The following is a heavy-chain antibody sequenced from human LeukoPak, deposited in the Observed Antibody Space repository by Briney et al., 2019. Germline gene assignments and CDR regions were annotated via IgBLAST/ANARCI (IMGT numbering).Heavy chain of an antibody. CDR1: VGSISSGGYS. CDR3: ARGRYYGPSDAFDI. V-gene: IGHV4-30-2*01. Sequence: SQTLSLTCAVSVGSISSGGYSWSWIRQPPGKGLEWIGYIYHSGSTYYNPSLKSRDTISVDRSRNQFSLKLSSVTAADTAVYYCARGRYYGPSDAFDIWGQGTMVAVSS. J-gene: IGHJ3*02. CDR2: IYHSGST. D-gene: IGHD3-10*01.